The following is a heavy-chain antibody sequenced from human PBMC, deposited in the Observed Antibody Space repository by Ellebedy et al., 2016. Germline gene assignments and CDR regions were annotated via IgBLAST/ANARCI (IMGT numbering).Heavy chain of an antibody. V-gene: IGHV1-18*01. Sequence: ASVKVSCTTCGYTFTSYGSTWVRQAPGQGLEWMGWISAYNGNTYYAKKLQGRLTLTTDTSTTTAYLDLRSLRSDDSALYYCATHDSSGYYNYWGQGTLVTVSS. CDR3: ATHDSSGYYNY. CDR1: GYTFTSYG. CDR2: ISAYNGNT. D-gene: IGHD3-22*01. J-gene: IGHJ4*02.